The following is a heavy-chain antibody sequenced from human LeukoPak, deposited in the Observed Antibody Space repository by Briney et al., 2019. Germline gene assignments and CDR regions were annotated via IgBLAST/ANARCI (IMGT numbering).Heavy chain of an antibody. CDR3: AKGLKGCSGSSCYYFFDF. J-gene: IGHJ4*02. Sequence: GGSLRLSCAASGFTFSNYAMNGVRQAPGKGLEWVSSITGSGGDAYYADSVKGRFTISRDNSKNTLDLQMNSLRAEDTAVYYCAKGLKGCSGSSCYYFFDFWGQGALITVSS. V-gene: IGHV3-23*01. CDR1: GFTFSNYA. CDR2: ITGSGGDA. D-gene: IGHD2-15*01.